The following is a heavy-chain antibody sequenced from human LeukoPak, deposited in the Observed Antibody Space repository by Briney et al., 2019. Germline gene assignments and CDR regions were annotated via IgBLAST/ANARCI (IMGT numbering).Heavy chain of an antibody. CDR3: ASRIASDGGY. V-gene: IGHV3-48*04. J-gene: IGHJ4*02. CDR2: ISSSSSTI. Sequence: GGSLRLSCAASGFTFSSYSMNWVRQAPGKGLEWVSYISSSSSTIYYADSVKGRFTISRDNAKNSLYLQMNSLRAEDTAVYYCASRIASDGGYWGQGTLVTVSS. D-gene: IGHD2-15*01. CDR1: GFTFSSYS.